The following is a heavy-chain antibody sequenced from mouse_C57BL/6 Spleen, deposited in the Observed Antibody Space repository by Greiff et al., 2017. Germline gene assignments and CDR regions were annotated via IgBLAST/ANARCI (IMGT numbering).Heavy chain of an antibody. CDR3: ARRGDPDYFDD. CDR2: IYPSDSET. CDR1: GYTFTSYW. Sequence: VQLQQSGAELVRPGSSVKLSCKASGYTFTSYWMAWVKQRPGQGLEWIGHIYPSDSETHYTQKFKVKATLTVDKSSSTAYIPISSLTSENAAVYDRARRGDPDYFDDWGPGTTLTVAS. V-gene: IGHV1-61*01. J-gene: IGHJ2*01. D-gene: IGHD2-13*01.